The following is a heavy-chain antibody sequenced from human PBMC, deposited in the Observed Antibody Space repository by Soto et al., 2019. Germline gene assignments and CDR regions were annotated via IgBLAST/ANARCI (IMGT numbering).Heavy chain of an antibody. CDR3: AKQSSTSYYYHYDMDV. CDR2: ITWDTGSL. Sequence: GGSLRLSCSASGFTFEHYAMHWVRQVPGKGLEWVAGITWDTGSLAYAASVKGRFTISRDNAKNSLYLQMNNLRPGDTALYYCAKQSSTSYYYHYDMDVWGHGTTVTVSS. D-gene: IGHD2-2*01. J-gene: IGHJ6*02. V-gene: IGHV3-9*01. CDR1: GFTFEHYA.